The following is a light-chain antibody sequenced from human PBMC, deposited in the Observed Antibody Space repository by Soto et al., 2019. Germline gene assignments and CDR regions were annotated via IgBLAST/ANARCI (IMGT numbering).Light chain of an antibody. J-gene: IGKJ1*01. V-gene: IGKV3-15*01. CDR2: GAS. CDR3: QQYNNWPRT. CDR1: QSVSSN. Sequence: EIVMTQSPATLSVSPGERATLSCRASQSVSSNLAWYQQKPGQAPGLLIYGASTRATGIPARFSRSGSGTEFTLTISSLHSEDFAVYYCQQYNNWPRTFGQGTKVDIK.